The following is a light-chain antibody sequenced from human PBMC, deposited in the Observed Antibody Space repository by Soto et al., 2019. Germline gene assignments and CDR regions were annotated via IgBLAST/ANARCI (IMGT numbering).Light chain of an antibody. CDR2: EVS. Sequence: QSALTQPPSASGSPGQSVTISCTGTSSDVGAYKYVSWYQQYPGKAPKLMIYEVSKRPSGVPDRFSGSKSGNTASLTVSGIKADDEADYYCTSYVGSNIWVFGGGTKRTVL. J-gene: IGLJ3*02. V-gene: IGLV2-8*01. CDR1: SSDVGAYKY. CDR3: TSYVGSNIWV.